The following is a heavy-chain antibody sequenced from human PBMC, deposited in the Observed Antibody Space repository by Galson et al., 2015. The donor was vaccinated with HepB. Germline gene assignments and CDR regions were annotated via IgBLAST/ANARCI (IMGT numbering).Heavy chain of an antibody. CDR3: AHGRANAFDV. D-gene: IGHD1-26*01. CDR1: GDSVSRNGAA. V-gene: IGHV6-1*01. Sequence: CAISGDSVSRNGAAWNWIRQSPSRGLEWLGRTYYRSKWYYDYAVSVKSRIAINPGTSKNQFSLQLNPVTPEDTAMYYCAHGRANAFDVWGQGTMVTVSS. CDR2: TYYRSKWYY. J-gene: IGHJ3*01.